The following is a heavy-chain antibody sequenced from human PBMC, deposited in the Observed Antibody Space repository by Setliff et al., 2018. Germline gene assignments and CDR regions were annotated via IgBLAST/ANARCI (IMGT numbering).Heavy chain of an antibody. J-gene: IGHJ4*02. Sequence: SVKVSCKSSGGTFSSSGITWVRQAPGQGLQWLGGFIPILGATNYAQNFQGRGTITADESTSPGYMELRSLRSDDTAVYYCARDTRDKFDSSGYYLSFDSWGQGTLVTVSS. CDR2: FIPILGAT. V-gene: IGHV1-69*13. D-gene: IGHD3-22*01. CDR1: GGTFSSSG. CDR3: ARDTRDKFDSSGYYLSFDS.